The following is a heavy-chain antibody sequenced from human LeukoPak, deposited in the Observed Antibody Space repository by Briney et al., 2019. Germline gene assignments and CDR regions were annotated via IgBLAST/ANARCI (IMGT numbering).Heavy chain of an antibody. Sequence: SQTLSLTCTVSGGSISSGSYYWRWIRQPAGKGLEWIGRIYTSGSTNYNPSLKSRVTISVDTSKNQFSLKLSSVTAADTAVYYCARDKGWDAFDIWGQGTMVTVSS. D-gene: IGHD6-19*01. CDR2: IYTSGST. J-gene: IGHJ3*02. CDR3: ARDKGWDAFDI. V-gene: IGHV4-61*02. CDR1: GGSISSGSYY.